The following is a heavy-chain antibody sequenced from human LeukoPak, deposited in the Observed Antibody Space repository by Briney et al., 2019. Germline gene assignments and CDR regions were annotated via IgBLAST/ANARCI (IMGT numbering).Heavy chain of an antibody. Sequence: GGSLRLSCAASGFTFSNYFMNWVRQAPGKGLEWVSYISSSGSTIYYADSVKGRFTISRDNAKNSLYLQMNSLRVEDTAVYYCAREDIVVVPAAPDYWGQGTLVTVSS. J-gene: IGHJ4*02. D-gene: IGHD2-2*01. V-gene: IGHV3-48*04. CDR3: AREDIVVVPAAPDY. CDR1: GFTFSNYF. CDR2: ISSSGSTI.